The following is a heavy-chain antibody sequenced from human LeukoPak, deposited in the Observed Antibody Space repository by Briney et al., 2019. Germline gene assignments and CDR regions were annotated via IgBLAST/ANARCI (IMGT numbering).Heavy chain of an antibody. CDR2: ISGSGGST. J-gene: IGHJ1*01. CDR3: AYGSTWSHLGYFQY. CDR1: GFTFSSYA. V-gene: IGHV3-23*01. D-gene: IGHD6-13*01. Sequence: PGGSLRLSCATSGFTFSSYAMSWVRQAPGKGLEWVSAISGSGGSTYYADSVKGRFTISRDNSKNTLYLQMNSLRVEDTAVYYCAYGSTWSHLGYFQYWGQGTLVTVSS.